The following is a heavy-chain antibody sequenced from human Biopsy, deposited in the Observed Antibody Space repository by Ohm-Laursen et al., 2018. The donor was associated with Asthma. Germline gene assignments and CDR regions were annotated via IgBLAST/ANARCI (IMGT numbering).Heavy chain of an antibody. CDR1: GYTFISYA. CDR3: ARTYYDFWTGQVNYAFAM. D-gene: IGHD3-3*01. V-gene: IGHV1-3*01. CDR2: INAGIGNT. Sequence: VASVKVSCKASGYTFISYAIHWVRQAPGQRLEWMGWINAGIGNTKYSQKFQGRVTITRDKSASTAYMDLSSLRSEDTAVYYCARTYYDFWTGQVNYAFAMWGQGTMVTVSS. J-gene: IGHJ3*02.